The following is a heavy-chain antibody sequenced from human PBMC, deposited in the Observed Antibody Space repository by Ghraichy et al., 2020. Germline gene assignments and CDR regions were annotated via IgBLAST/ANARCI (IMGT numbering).Heavy chain of an antibody. CDR1: GFTFNTYD. J-gene: IGHJ6*02. CDR2: IGTAGDT. V-gene: IGHV3-13*01. D-gene: IGHD1-14*01. CDR3: ARSGQSYFDGLDV. Sequence: GGSQRLSCAASGFTFNTYDMQWVRQATGTGLEWVSSIGTAGDTHYVDSVKGRFTISREDAKDTLYLQMNSLRAGDTAVYYCARSGQSYFDGLDVWGQGTTVTVSS.